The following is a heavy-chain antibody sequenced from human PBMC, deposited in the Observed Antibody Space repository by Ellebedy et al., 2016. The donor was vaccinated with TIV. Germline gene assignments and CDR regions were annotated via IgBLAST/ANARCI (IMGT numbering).Heavy chain of an antibody. CDR3: AKKGYSSGRADAFDI. V-gene: IGHV3-30-3*02. Sequence: GESLKISXAASGFTFSSYGMHWVRQAPGKGLEWVAVTSNDGSNKYHSDSVKGRFTISRDNSKNTLYLQMSSLRAEDTALYYCAKKGYSSGRADAFDIWGQGTMVTVSS. CDR1: GFTFSSYG. D-gene: IGHD6-19*01. J-gene: IGHJ3*02. CDR2: TSNDGSNK.